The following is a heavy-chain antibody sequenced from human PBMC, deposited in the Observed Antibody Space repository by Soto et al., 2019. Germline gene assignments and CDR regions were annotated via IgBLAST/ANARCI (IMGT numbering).Heavy chain of an antibody. J-gene: IGHJ4*02. CDR2: ISSSSSYT. Sequence: PGGSLRLSCAASGFTFSDYYMSWIRQAPGKGLEWVSYISSSSSYTNYADSVKGRFTISRDNAKNSLYLQMNSLRAEDTAVYYCARDKESYYGSGSYYYWGQGTLVTVSS. CDR3: ARDKESYYGSGSYYY. V-gene: IGHV3-11*05. CDR1: GFTFSDYY. D-gene: IGHD3-10*01.